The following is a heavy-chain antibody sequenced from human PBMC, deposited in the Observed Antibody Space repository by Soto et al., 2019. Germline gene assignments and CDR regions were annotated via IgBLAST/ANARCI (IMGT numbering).Heavy chain of an antibody. J-gene: IGHJ6*02. CDR2: INPNSGGT. D-gene: IGHD6-13*01. V-gene: IGHV1-2*02. CDR3: ARPNSSSWYPYGMDV. CDR1: GYTFTGYY. Sequence: QVQLVQSGAEVKKPGASVKVSCKASGYTFTGYYMHWVRQAPGQGLEWMGWINPNSGGTNYAQKFQGRVTMTRDTSISTAYMELSRLRSDDTAVYYCARPNSSSWYPYGMDVWGQGTTVTVSS.